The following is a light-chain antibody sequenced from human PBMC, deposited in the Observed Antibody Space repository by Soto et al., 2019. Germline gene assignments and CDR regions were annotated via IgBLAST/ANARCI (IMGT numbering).Light chain of an antibody. CDR3: HQYGLSQPYT. Sequence: EIWLTQSPGTLSLSPGERATLSCRASQSVSSKLAWYQQKPGQAPRLLIYGASTRATGIPARFSGSGSGTEFTLTISRLETEDFAVYYCHQYGLSQPYTFGPGTKVDIK. J-gene: IGKJ3*01. V-gene: IGKV3-20*01. CDR1: QSVSSK. CDR2: GAS.